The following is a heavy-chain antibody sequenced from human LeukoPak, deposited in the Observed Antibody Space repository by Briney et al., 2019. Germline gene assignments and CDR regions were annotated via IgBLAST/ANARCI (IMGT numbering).Heavy chain of an antibody. D-gene: IGHD3-10*01. Sequence: GGSLRLSCAASGFTFSGSALHWVRRASGKGLEWVGGMRSTANGYATAYAASVKGRFTISRDDSKNTAYLQMDSLKTEDTAVYYCTGNYYGSGSYADFDYWGQGTLVTVSS. CDR2: MRSTANGYAT. J-gene: IGHJ4*02. CDR1: GFTFSGSA. CDR3: TGNYYGSGSYADFDY. V-gene: IGHV3-73*01.